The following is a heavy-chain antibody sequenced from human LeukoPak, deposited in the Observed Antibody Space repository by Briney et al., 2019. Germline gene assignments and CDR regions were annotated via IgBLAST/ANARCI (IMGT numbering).Heavy chain of an antibody. V-gene: IGHV3-23*01. CDR3: AKDLILVLPAAYDY. CDR2: LSASGGST. J-gene: IGHJ4*02. Sequence: TGGSLRLSCAASGSFSSYVMTWVRQAPGRGLEWVSTLSASGGSTYYADSVKGRFTISRDNSKNTLYLQMSSLRAEGTAVYFCAKDLILVLPAAYDYWGQGTLVTVSS. CDR1: GSFSSYV. D-gene: IGHD2-2*01.